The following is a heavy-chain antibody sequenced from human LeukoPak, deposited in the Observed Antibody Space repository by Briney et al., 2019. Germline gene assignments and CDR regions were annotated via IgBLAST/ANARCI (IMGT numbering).Heavy chain of an antibody. V-gene: IGHV5-51*03. CDR2: IYPGDSDT. D-gene: IGHD2-2*01. CDR3: ARRQGCSSTSCPPDS. Sequence: GKSLKISCRGSGYSFTTYWIDWVRQMPGRGLEWMWIIYPGDSDTRYSPSFQGQVTMSVDKSINTAYLQWSSLRASDTAMYYCARRQGCSSTSCPPDSWGQGTLVTVSS. CDR1: GYSFTTYW. J-gene: IGHJ4*02.